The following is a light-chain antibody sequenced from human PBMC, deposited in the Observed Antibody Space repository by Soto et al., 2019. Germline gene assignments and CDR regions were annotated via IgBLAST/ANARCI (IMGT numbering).Light chain of an antibody. J-gene: IGKJ1*01. Sequence: DTQMTQSPTTLTGSVGERVTIXXRASQTSCSWVDGDQQKPGTAPKXLCDKASALKRWVPSMFSGCGSGTEFTLTISSLQPCGFATYLCQHYRRDSEAFGRGTKVDIK. V-gene: IGKV1-5*03. CDR2: KAS. CDR3: QHYRRDSEA. CDR1: QTSCSW.